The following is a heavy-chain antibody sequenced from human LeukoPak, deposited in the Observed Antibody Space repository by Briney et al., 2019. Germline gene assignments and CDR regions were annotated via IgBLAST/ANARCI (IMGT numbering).Heavy chain of an antibody. CDR1: GGSISSYY. Sequence: SETLSLTCTVSGGSISSYYWSWLRQPPGEGLEWVAYTHYSGHTDYNPSLKSRLTISVDTTKNQFSLKLTSMTAADTAVYSCARQRGSVGAFEVWGQGTIVTVSS. CDR3: ARQRGSVGAFEV. CDR2: THYSGHT. J-gene: IGHJ3*01. V-gene: IGHV4-59*08. D-gene: IGHD3-10*01.